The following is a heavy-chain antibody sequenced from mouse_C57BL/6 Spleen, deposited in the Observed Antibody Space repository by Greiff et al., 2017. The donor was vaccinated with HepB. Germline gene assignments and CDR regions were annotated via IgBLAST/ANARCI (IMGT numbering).Heavy chain of an antibody. CDR2: ISSGSSTI. CDR3: ARPVDYSYYYAMDY. CDR1: GFTFSDYG. D-gene: IGHD1-1*02. Sequence: EVKLVESGGGLVKPGGSLKLSCAASGFTFSDYGMHWVRQAPEKGLEWVAYISSGSSTIYYADTVKGRFTISRDNAKNTLFLQMTSLRSEDTAMYYCARPVDYSYYYAMDYWGQGTSVTVSS. V-gene: IGHV5-17*01. J-gene: IGHJ4*01.